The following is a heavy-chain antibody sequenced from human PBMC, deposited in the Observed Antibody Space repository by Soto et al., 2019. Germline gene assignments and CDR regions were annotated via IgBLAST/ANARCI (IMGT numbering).Heavy chain of an antibody. D-gene: IGHD3-22*01. CDR1: GYTFTGYY. CDR3: ARRKGDYYDSSGYHYYFDY. J-gene: IGHJ4*02. CDR2: INPNSGGT. Sequence: GASVKVSCKASGYTFTGYYMHWVRQAPGQGLEWMGWINPNSGGTKSAQKFQGRVTMTRDTSISTAYMELSRLRSDDTAVYYCARRKGDYYDSSGYHYYFDYWGQGTLVTVPQ. V-gene: IGHV1-2*02.